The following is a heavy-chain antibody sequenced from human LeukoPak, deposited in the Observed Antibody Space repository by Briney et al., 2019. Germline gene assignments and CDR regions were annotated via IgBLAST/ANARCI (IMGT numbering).Heavy chain of an antibody. CDR1: GFAFSDYW. Sequence: GGPLRLSCTVSGFAFSDYWMSWVRQSPGKGLEWLGNTNQDASQTSYVDSVRARFTVSRDNPKNSLYLQMNSLRADDTAVYYCARDSSPRYSGYDWVFWGRGTLVTVSS. D-gene: IGHD5-12*01. CDR3: ARDSSPRYSGYDWVF. J-gene: IGHJ4*02. CDR2: TNQDASQT. V-gene: IGHV3-7*01.